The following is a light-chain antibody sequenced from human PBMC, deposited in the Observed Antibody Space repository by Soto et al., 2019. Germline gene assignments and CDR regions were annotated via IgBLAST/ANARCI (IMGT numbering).Light chain of an antibody. V-gene: IGKV4-1*01. CDR1: QSVLYSSNNKNY. CDR2: WAS. CDR3: QQYYSTPYT. Sequence: IVRTQSPDSLAVSLGERATINCKSSQSVLYSSNNKNYLAWYQQKPGQPPKLLIYWASTRESGVPDRFSGSGSGTDFTLTISSLQAEDVAVYYCQQYYSTPYTFGQGTKVDIK. J-gene: IGKJ2*01.